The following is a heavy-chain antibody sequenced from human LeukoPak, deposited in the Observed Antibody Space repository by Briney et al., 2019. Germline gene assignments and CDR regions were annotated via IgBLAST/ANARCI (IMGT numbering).Heavy chain of an antibody. CDR1: GFTFSSYG. J-gene: IGHJ4*02. V-gene: IGHV3-30*18. D-gene: IGHD3-22*01. CDR3: AKSLSYDSSGYYDY. CDR2: ISCDGSNK. Sequence: PGGSLRLSCAASGFTFSSYGMHWVRQAPGKGLEWVAVISCDGSNKYYADSVKGRFTISRDNSKNTLYLQMKSLRAEDTAVYYCAKSLSYDSSGYYDYWGQGTLVTVSS.